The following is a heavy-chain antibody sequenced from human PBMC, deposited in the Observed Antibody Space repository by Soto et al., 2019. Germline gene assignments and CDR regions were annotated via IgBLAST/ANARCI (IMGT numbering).Heavy chain of an antibody. V-gene: IGHV3-23*01. J-gene: IGHJ4*02. CDR2: IVATGVTT. CDR1: GFTFSSFA. D-gene: IGHD2-2*01. CDR3: ARSGQLDS. Sequence: EVQLLESGGGLVQPGGSLRLSCAASGFTFSSFAMSWARQAPGKGLEWVSIIVATGVTTYYADSVKGRFTISRDNSKNTLYLQMNSLRAEDTAVYFCARSGQLDSWCQGTLVTVSS.